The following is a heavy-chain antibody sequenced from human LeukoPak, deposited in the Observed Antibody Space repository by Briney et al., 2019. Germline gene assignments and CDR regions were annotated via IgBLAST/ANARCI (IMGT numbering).Heavy chain of an antibody. D-gene: IGHD3-10*01. CDR2: IYYSGST. Sequence: PSETLSLTCTVSGGSISSGGYYWSWIRQHPGKGLEWIGYIYYSGSTYYNPSLKSRVTISVDTSKNQFSLKLSSVTAADTAVYYCGRVGAGDYYYYYVDVWGKGTTVTVSS. V-gene: IGHV4-31*03. J-gene: IGHJ6*03. CDR1: GGSISSGGYY. CDR3: GRVGAGDYYYYYVDV.